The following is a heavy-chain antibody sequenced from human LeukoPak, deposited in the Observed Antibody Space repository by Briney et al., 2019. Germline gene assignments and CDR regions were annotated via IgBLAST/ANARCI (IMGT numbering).Heavy chain of an antibody. V-gene: IGHV3-7*01. J-gene: IGHJ6*04. CDR3: ARDDGDV. Sequence: GSLRLSCAASGFTFSNYWMKWVRQAPGKGLEWVASINEDGSGKFSVGSVKDRITISRDNTRNSLDLQINSLTVEDTAIYYCARDDGDVWGTGTTVTVSS. CDR2: INEDGSGK. CDR1: GFTFSNYW.